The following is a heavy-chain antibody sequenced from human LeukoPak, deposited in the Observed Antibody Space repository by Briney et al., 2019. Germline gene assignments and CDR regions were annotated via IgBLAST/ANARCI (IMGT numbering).Heavy chain of an antibody. CDR2: MYYSGSA. CDR3: ARSIMITFGGVIVFPDAFDI. Sequence: PSETLSLTCTVSGDSISSYYWSWIRQPPGKGLEWIGQMYYSGSAKYNPSLKSRATISVDTSKNQFSLKLSSVTAADTAVYYCARSIMITFGGVIVFPDAFDIWGQGTMVTVSS. D-gene: IGHD3-16*02. V-gene: IGHV4-59*01. J-gene: IGHJ3*02. CDR1: GDSISSYY.